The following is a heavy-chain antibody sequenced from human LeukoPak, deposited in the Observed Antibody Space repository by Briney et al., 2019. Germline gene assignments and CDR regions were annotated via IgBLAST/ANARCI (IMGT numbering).Heavy chain of an antibody. V-gene: IGHV4-39*01. Sequence: SETLSLTCTVSGGSISSSSYYWGWIRQPPGKGLEWIGSIYYSGSTYYNPSLKSRVTISVDTSKNQFSLKLSSVTAADTAVYYCARRGMMNYYHYGMDVWGQGTTVTVSS. D-gene: IGHD3-16*01. CDR3: ARRGMMNYYHYGMDV. J-gene: IGHJ6*02. CDR1: GGSISSSSYY. CDR2: IYYSGST.